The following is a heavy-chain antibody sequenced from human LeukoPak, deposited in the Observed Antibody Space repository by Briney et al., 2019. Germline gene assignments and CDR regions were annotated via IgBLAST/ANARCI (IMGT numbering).Heavy chain of an antibody. CDR1: GYTLTELS. V-gene: IGHV1-24*01. J-gene: IGHJ4*02. CDR3: ARVTAAAGTGDY. CDR2: FDPEDGET. Sequence: ASVKVSCKVSGYTLTELSMHWVRQAPGKGLEWMGGFDPEDGETIYAQKFQGRVTITADESTSTAYMELSSLRSEDTAVYYCARVTAAAGTGDYWGQGTLVTVSS. D-gene: IGHD6-13*01.